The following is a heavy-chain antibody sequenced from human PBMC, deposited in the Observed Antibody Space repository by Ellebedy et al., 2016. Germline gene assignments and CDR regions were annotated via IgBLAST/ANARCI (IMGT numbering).Heavy chain of an antibody. J-gene: IGHJ4*02. CDR3: RPGHYSDS. CDR1: GFTFSTYA. V-gene: IGHV3-23*01. Sequence: GESLKISXAASGFTFSTYAMSWVRQAPGKGLEWVSTVSGDGGSAYFADSVKGRFTISRDNSKNTLYLQMYSLRTDDTAVYYCRPGHYSDSWGQGTLVTVSS. CDR2: VSGDGGSA.